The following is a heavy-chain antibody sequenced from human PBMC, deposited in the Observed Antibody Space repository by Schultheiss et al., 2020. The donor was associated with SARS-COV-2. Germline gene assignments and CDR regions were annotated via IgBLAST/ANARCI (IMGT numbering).Heavy chain of an antibody. CDR1: GFTFSSYG. V-gene: IGHV3-21*01. D-gene: IGHD5-18*01. CDR3: AREYTYGYPDYMDV. Sequence: GGSLRLSCAASGFTFSSYGMHWVRQAPGKGLEWVSSISSSSSYIYYADSVKGRFTISRVNAKNSLYLHMNSLRAEDTAVYYCAREYTYGYPDYMDVWGKGTTVTVSS. CDR2: ISSSSSYI. J-gene: IGHJ6*03.